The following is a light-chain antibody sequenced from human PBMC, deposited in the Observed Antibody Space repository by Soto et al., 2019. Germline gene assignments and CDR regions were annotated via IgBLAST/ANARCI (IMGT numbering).Light chain of an antibody. Sequence: ILMTQSPATVSVSPGESATLSCRASQNIYYNVAWYQQRPGQAPRLLIYRASTRAPGVPARFSGSGSGTEFTLTIGSLQPEDFTVYSCLQYHNLWAFGQGTKVEI. CDR2: RAS. J-gene: IGKJ1*01. V-gene: IGKV3-15*01. CDR1: QNIYYN. CDR3: LQYHNLWA.